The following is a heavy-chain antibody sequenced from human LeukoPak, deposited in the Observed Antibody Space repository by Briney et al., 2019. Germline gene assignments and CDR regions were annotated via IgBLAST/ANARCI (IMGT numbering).Heavy chain of an antibody. V-gene: IGHV4-59*01. CDR1: GGSISSNY. CDR3: ARTNCSGGSCYLDY. J-gene: IGHJ4*02. D-gene: IGHD2-15*01. Sequence: SETLSLTCTVSGGSISSNYWSWIRQPPGKGLEWIGYIYYSGSTNYNPSLKSRVTISVDTSKNQFSLKLSSVTAADTAVYYCARTNCSGGSCYLDYWGQGTLVTVSS. CDR2: IYYSGST.